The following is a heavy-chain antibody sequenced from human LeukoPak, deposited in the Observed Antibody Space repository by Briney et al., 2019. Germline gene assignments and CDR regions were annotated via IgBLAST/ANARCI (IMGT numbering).Heavy chain of an antibody. Sequence: GGSLRLSCAASGFILSTYSMNWVRQAPGKGLEWVSSISGSSTYIYYADSVKGRFTISRDNAKNSLYLQMNSLRAEDTAVYYCARDRFGDYNFDYWGQGTLVTVSS. J-gene: IGHJ4*02. CDR3: ARDRFGDYNFDY. V-gene: IGHV3-21*01. CDR2: ISGSSTYI. D-gene: IGHD4-17*01. CDR1: GFILSTYS.